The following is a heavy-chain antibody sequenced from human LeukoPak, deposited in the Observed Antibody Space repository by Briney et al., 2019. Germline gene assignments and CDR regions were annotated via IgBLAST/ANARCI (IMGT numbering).Heavy chain of an antibody. V-gene: IGHV4-39*01. D-gene: IGHD6-13*01. CDR1: GGSISSSSYY. CDR3: ARLLQQPRIDY. Sequence: SETLSLTCTVSGGSISSSSYYWGWVRQPPGKGLEWIGSIYYSGSTYYNPSLKSRVTISVDTSKNQFSLKLSSVTAADTAVYYCARLLQQPRIDYWGQGTLVTVSS. J-gene: IGHJ4*02. CDR2: IYYSGST.